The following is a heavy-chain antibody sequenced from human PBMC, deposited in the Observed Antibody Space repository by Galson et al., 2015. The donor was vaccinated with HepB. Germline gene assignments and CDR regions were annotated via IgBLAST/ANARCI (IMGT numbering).Heavy chain of an antibody. J-gene: IGHJ4*02. CDR2: IWFDGTNQ. D-gene: IGHD4-23*01. V-gene: IGHV3-33*01. CDR1: GFTFTDFG. CDR3: AREAHSAVAAFDS. Sequence: SLRLSCAASGFTFTDFGMHWVRQAPGKGLEWVALIWFDGTNQYYADSVKGRFTISRDNSKNTLYLQMNSLRAEDTAVYYCAREAHSAVAAFDSWGQGTLVTVSS.